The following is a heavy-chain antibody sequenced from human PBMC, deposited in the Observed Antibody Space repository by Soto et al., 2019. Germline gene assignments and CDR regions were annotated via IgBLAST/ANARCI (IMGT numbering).Heavy chain of an antibody. CDR1: GGSISVNW. D-gene: IGHD6-19*01. J-gene: IGHJ4*02. V-gene: IGHV4-4*02. CDR2: VYHTGTT. CDR3: ARHIAVSRTRGFDF. Sequence: QVQLQESGPGLVKPSGTLSLPCAVSGGSISVNWWRWVRQPPGKGLEWIGEVYHTGTTHYNPSLWSRVTISIDKSKHQFSLKLSSVAAADTAVYYCARHIAVSRTRGFDFWGQGALATVSS.